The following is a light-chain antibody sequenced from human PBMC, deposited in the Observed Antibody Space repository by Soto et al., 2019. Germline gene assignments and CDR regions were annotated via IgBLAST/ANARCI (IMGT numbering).Light chain of an antibody. CDR3: QQYGSSPRT. Sequence: EIVLTQSPGTLSLSPGARATLSCRASQSVSTSSLAWYQQKGGQAPRLLIHGASSRATGIPDRFSGSGSGTDLTLTISRLEPEDFAVYYCQQYGSSPRTFGQGTKVEVK. CDR1: QSVSTSS. J-gene: IGKJ1*01. V-gene: IGKV3-20*01. CDR2: GAS.